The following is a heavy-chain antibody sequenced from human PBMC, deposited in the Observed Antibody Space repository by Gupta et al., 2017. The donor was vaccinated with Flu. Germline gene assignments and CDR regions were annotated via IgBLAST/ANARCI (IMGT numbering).Heavy chain of an antibody. Sequence: FSGAAMHWVRQASGKGLEWVGRIRSKVNNYATAYTPSVKGRFIISRDDSRNTAFLQMDSLKIEDTAVYYCTSPNADHWGQGTLVTVSS. CDR2: IRSKVNNYAT. D-gene: IGHD1-1*01. CDR1: FSGAA. CDR3: TSPNADH. J-gene: IGHJ4*02. V-gene: IGHV3-73*01.